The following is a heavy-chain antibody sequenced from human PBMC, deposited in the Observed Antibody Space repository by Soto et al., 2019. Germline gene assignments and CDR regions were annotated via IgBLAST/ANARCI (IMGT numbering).Heavy chain of an antibody. CDR1: GGSISSGGYS. Sequence: QLQLQESGSGLVKPSQTLSLTRAVSGGSISSGGYSWSWIRQPPGKGLEWVGYIYHSGSTYYNPSLKSRVTISIDRSKNQFSLKLSSVTAADTAVYYCTRSSSTVTTLDYWGQGTLVTVSS. CDR2: IYHSGST. CDR3: TRSSSTVTTLDY. V-gene: IGHV4-30-2*01. D-gene: IGHD2-2*01. J-gene: IGHJ4*02.